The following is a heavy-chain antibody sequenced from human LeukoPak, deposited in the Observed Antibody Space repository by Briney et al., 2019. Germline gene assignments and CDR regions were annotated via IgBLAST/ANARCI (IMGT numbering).Heavy chain of an antibody. CDR3: ARLGVMTTFPSNFYYMDV. CDR2: INHSGST. CDR1: GGSFSGYY. Sequence: SETLSLTCAVYGGSFSGYYWSWIRQPPGKGLEWIGEINHSGSTNYNPSLKSRVTISLDTSKNQFSLKLSSVTAADTAVYYCARLGVMTTFPSNFYYMDVWGKGTTVTVSS. D-gene: IGHD4-11*01. J-gene: IGHJ6*03. V-gene: IGHV4-34*01.